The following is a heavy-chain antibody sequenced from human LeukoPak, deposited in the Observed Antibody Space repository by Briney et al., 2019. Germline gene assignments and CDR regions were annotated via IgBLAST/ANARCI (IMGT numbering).Heavy chain of an antibody. CDR1: GFTFSSYS. Sequence: GGSLRLSCAASGFTFSSYSMNWVRQAPGKGLEWVSYISSSSSTIYYADSVKGRFTISRDNAKDSLYLQMNSLRAEDTAVYYCARDRPSGGSGYYTFWGQGTLVTVSS. V-gene: IGHV3-48*04. J-gene: IGHJ4*02. D-gene: IGHD3-3*01. CDR3: ARDRPSGGSGYYTF. CDR2: ISSSSSTI.